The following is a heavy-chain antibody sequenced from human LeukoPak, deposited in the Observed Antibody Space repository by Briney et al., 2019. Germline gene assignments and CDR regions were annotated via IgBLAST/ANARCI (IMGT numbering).Heavy chain of an antibody. J-gene: IGHJ5*02. D-gene: IGHD3-10*01. Sequence: SETLSLTCAVYGGSFSGYYWSWIRQPPGKGLEWIGEINHSGSTNYNPSLKSRVTTSVDTSKNQFSLKLSSVTAADTAVYYCARGSTVRGVINPIWFDPWGQGTLVTVSS. CDR2: INHSGST. V-gene: IGHV4-34*01. CDR3: ARGSTVRGVINPIWFDP. CDR1: GGSFSGYY.